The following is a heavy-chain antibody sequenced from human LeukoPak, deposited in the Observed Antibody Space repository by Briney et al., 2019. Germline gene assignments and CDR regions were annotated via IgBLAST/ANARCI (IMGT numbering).Heavy chain of an antibody. CDR3: ARERDILTGYYDY. CDR1: GSTFSSYS. Sequence: GGSLRLSCAASGSTFSSYSMNWVRQAPGKGLEWVSSISSSSSYIYYADSVKGRFTISRDNAKNSLYLQMNSLRAEDTAVYYCARERDILTGYYDYWGQGTLVTVSS. D-gene: IGHD3-9*01. V-gene: IGHV3-21*01. J-gene: IGHJ4*02. CDR2: ISSSSSYI.